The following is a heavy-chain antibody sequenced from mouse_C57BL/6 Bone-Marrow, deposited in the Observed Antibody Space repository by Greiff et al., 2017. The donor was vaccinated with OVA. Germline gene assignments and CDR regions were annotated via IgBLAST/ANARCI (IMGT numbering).Heavy chain of an antibody. V-gene: IGHV1-69*01. CDR3: ARSLYYYGSSYDYFDY. J-gene: IGHJ2*01. Sequence: QVQLQQPGAELVMPGASVKLSCKASGYTFTSYWMHWVKQRPGQGLEWIGEIDPSDSYTNYNQKFKGKSTLTVDKSSSTAYMQLSSLTSEDSAVYYCARSLYYYGSSYDYFDYWGQGTTLTVSS. CDR2: IDPSDSYT. D-gene: IGHD1-1*01. CDR1: GYTFTSYW.